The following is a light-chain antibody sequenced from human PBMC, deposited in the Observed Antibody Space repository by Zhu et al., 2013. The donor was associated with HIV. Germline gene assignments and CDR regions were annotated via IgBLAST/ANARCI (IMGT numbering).Light chain of an antibody. CDR3: LKYGDSPYT. CDR2: RAS. J-gene: IGKJ2*01. CDR1: QPVPNNY. V-gene: IGKV3-20*01. Sequence: ESVLTQSPDTLSSSPGERATLSCRASQPVPNNYVSWYQQRPGQAPRLLIYRASGRATDIPERFSGSGSGTDFTLTISRLEPEDFAVYYCLKYGDSPYTFGQGTKVDLK.